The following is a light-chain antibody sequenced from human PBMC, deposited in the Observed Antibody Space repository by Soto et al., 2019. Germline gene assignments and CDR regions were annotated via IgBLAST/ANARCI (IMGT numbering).Light chain of an antibody. V-gene: IGLV1-40*01. J-gene: IGLJ1*01. CDR1: SSNIGSGYD. Sequence: QSVLTQPPSVSGAPGQRVTISCTGGSSNIGSGYDVHWYQRLPGTAPKLLIYGNTNRPSGVPDRFSASTSATSASLAITGLQAEDEGDYYCQSYDNRLSGYVFGTGTKLTVL. CDR3: QSYDNRLSGYV. CDR2: GNT.